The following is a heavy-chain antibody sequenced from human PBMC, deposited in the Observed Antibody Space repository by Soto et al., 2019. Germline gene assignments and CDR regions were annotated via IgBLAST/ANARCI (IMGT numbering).Heavy chain of an antibody. D-gene: IGHD5-12*01. CDR1: GGSISSSSYY. J-gene: IGHJ5*02. CDR2: IYYSGST. Sequence: SETLSLTCTVSGGSISSSSYYWGWIRQPPGKGLEWIGSIYYSGSTYYNPSLKSRVTISVDTSKNQFSLKLSSVTAADTAVYYCARVSYSGIGGNNWFDLWGQATLVSAPQ. CDR3: ARVSYSGIGGNNWFDL. V-gene: IGHV4-39*01.